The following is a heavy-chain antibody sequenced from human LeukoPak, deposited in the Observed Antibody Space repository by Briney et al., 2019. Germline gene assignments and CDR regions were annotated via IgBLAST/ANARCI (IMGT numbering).Heavy chain of an antibody. Sequence: SETLSLTCTVSGGSISSYYWSWIRQPPGKGLEWIGYIYYSGSTNYNPSLKSRVTISVKTSKNQFSLKLSSVTATDTAVYYCARKAPYYYDGSGPLGTYYFDYWGQGTLVTVSS. J-gene: IGHJ4*02. V-gene: IGHV4-59*01. CDR2: IYYSGST. CDR3: ARKAPYYYDGSGPLGTYYFDY. D-gene: IGHD3-22*01. CDR1: GGSISSYY.